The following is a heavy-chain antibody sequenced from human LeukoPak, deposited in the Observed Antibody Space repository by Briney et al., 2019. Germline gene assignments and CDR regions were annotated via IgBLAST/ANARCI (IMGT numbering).Heavy chain of an antibody. Sequence: PSETLSLTCAVYGGSFSGYYWSWIRQPPGKGLEWIGYIYYSGSTNYNPSLKSRVTISVDTSKNQFSLKLSSVTAADTAVYYCARHLYYSNWFDPWGQGTLVTVSS. V-gene: IGHV4-59*08. J-gene: IGHJ5*02. CDR1: GGSFSGYY. D-gene: IGHD4-11*01. CDR3: ARHLYYSNWFDP. CDR2: IYYSGST.